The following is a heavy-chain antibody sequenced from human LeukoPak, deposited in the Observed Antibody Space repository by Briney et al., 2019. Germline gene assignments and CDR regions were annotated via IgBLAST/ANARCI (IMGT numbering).Heavy chain of an antibody. V-gene: IGHV3-30*02. D-gene: IGHD6-19*01. CDR2: IQSDESNK. CDR3: AKELSSGWFFDY. J-gene: IGHJ4*02. Sequence: GGSLRLSCAITFKNYAVTWVRQAPGKGLEWVSFIQSDESNKYYSDSVKGRFTISRDNSKNMLYLQMSSLRPEDTAVYYCAKELSSGWFFDYWGQGTLVTVSS. CDR1: TFKNYA.